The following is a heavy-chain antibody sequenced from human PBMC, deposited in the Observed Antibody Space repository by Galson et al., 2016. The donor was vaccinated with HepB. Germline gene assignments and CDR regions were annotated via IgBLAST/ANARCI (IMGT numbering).Heavy chain of an antibody. CDR3: TTDLTGNHPLY. D-gene: IGHD3-9*01. J-gene: IGHJ4*02. CDR2: IRKRANTDT. CDR1: GFSVTDYY. Sequence: LRLSCAASGFSVTDYYMDWVRQAQGKGLEWVGRIRKRANTDTYAASVKGRFTISIDDSKNSLFLQMNSLQTEDTAVYYCTTDLTGNHPLYWGQGTLVTVSS. V-gene: IGHV3-72*01.